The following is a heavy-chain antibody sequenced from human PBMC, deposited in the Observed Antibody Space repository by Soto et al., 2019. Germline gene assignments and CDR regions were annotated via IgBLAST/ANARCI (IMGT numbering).Heavy chain of an antibody. J-gene: IGHJ5*02. CDR2: IRQDGGAQ. D-gene: IGHD3-10*01. V-gene: IGHV3-7*03. CDR3: VRGGHGSGSYLGSS. Sequence: GGSLRLSCVASGFTFTTYWIILGGHAPGKGLQWVANIRQDGGAQYYVDSVKGRFTISRDNAKNSVYLQMDSLRVEDTAVYYCVRGGHGSGSYLGSSWGQGILVTVSS. CDR1: GFTFTTYW.